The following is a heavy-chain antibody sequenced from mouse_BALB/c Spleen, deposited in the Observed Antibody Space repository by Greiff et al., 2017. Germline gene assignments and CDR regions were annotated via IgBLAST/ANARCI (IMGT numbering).Heavy chain of an antibody. CDR1: GYTFTSYW. CDR3: ARDGPRGYAMDY. V-gene: IGHV1S81*02. J-gene: IGHJ4*01. D-gene: IGHD2-3*01. Sequence: QVQLQQPGAELVKPGASVKLSCKASGYTFTSYWMHWVKQRPGQGLEWIGEINPSNGRTNYNEKFKSKATLTVDKSSSTAYMQLSSLTSEDSAVYYCARDGPRGYAMDYWGQGTSVTVSS. CDR2: INPSNGRT.